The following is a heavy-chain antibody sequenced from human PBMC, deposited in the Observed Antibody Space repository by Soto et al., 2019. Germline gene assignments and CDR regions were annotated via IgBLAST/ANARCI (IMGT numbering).Heavy chain of an antibody. CDR2: ISYHGSDK. J-gene: IGHJ4*02. Sequence: ESGGGVVQPGRSLRLSCAASGFTFSNYGMHWVRQAPGKGLEWVAVISYHGSDKYYADSVKGRFTISRDNSKNTLYLQMDSLRAEVTAVYYFTKDHLTTTVTTVGYWGQGTLVTISS. V-gene: IGHV3-30*18. CDR1: GFTFSNYG. CDR3: TKDHLTTTVTTVGY. D-gene: IGHD4-17*01.